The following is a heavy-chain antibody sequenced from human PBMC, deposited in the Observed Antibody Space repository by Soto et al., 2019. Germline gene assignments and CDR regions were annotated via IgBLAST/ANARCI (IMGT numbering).Heavy chain of an antibody. CDR2: IRSKANSYAT. D-gene: IGHD6-13*01. J-gene: IGHJ6*02. CDR3: TSLIPGIAANYYGMDV. V-gene: IGHV3-73*01. CDR1: GFTFSGSS. Sequence: GGSLRLSCAASGFTFSGSSMHWGRQASGKGLEWVGCIRSKANSYATAYAASVKGRFTISRDDSKNTAYLQMNSLKTEDTAVYYCTSLIPGIAANYYGMDVWGQGTTVTVSS.